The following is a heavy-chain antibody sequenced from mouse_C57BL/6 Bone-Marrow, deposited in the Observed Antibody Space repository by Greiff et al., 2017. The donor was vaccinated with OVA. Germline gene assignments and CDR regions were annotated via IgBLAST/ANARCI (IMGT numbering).Heavy chain of an antibody. V-gene: IGHV5-16*01. D-gene: IGHD3-3*01. CDR3: ARGGWDWYFDV. CDR2: INYDGSST. J-gene: IGHJ1*03. Sequence: EVKLVESEGGLVQPGSSMKLSCTASGFTFSDYYMAWVRQVPEKGLEWVANINYDGSSTYYLDSLKSRFIISRDNAKNILYLQMSSLTSEDTATYYCARGGWDWYFDVWGTGTTVTVSS. CDR1: GFTFSDYY.